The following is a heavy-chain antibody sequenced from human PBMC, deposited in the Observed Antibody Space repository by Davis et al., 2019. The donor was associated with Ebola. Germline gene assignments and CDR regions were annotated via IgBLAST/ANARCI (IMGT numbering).Heavy chain of an antibody. Sequence: GGSLRLSCAASGFTFSSYSMNWVRQAPGKGLEWVSYISSSSSTIYYADSVKGRFTISRDNAKNSLYLQMNSLRDEDTAVYYCARDWGVVPAAQSYYYYGMDVWGQGTTVTVSS. J-gene: IGHJ6*02. CDR3: ARDWGVVPAAQSYYYYGMDV. V-gene: IGHV3-48*02. D-gene: IGHD2-2*01. CDR1: GFTFSSYS. CDR2: ISSSSSTI.